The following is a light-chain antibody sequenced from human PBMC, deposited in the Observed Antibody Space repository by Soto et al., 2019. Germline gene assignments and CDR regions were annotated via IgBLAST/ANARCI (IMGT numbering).Light chain of an antibody. V-gene: IGKV1-5*01. CDR3: QQYNSYLLT. J-gene: IGKJ4*01. CDR2: DAS. CDR1: QSIRDW. Sequence: DIQMTQSPSTLSASVGDRVTLTRRASQSIRDWLAWYQQKPGKAPKLLIYDASRLESGAPSRFSGSGSGTEFTLTISRLQPDDFATYYCQQYNSYLLTFGGGTKVDIK.